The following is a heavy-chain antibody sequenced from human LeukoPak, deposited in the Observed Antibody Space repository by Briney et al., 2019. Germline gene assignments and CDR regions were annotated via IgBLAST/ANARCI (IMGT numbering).Heavy chain of an antibody. CDR2: ISSTASDT. Sequence: GGSLRLSCAVSGFTFRDYYMSWIRQAPGKGLEWVSSISSTASDTHYADSVKGRFTISRDNAKNSLYLQMNSLRAEDTAVYYCARDSGRLGDYWGQGTLVTVSS. CDR1: GFTFRDYY. J-gene: IGHJ4*02. CDR3: ARDSGRLGDY. D-gene: IGHD6-19*01. V-gene: IGHV3-11*06.